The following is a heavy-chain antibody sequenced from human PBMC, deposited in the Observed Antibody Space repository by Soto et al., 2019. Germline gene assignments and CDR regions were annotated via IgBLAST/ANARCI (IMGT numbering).Heavy chain of an antibody. V-gene: IGHV3-30-3*01. CDR1: GFTFSSYA. CDR3: ARDGWLVHPYYYYGMDV. J-gene: IGHJ6*02. D-gene: IGHD6-19*01. Sequence: GGSLRLSCAASGFTFSSYAMHWVRQAPGKGLEWVAVISYDGSNKYYADSVKGRFTISRDNSKNTLYLQMNSLRAEDTAVYYCARDGWLVHPYYYYGMDVWGQGTTVTVSS. CDR2: ISYDGSNK.